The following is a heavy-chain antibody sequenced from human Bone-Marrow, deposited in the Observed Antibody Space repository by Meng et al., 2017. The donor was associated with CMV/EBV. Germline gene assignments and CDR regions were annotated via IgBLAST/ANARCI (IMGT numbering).Heavy chain of an antibody. CDR1: SISSGGYY. D-gene: IGHD3-22*01. CDR2: IYYSGST. CDR3: ARVGGQEGPSGYYPDY. V-gene: IGHV4-31*02. J-gene: IGHJ4*02. Sequence: SISSGGYYWSWIRQHPGKGLEWIGYIYYSGSTYYNPSLKSRVTISVDTSKNQFSLKLSSVTAADTAVYYCARVGGQEGPSGYYPDYWGQGTLVTVSS.